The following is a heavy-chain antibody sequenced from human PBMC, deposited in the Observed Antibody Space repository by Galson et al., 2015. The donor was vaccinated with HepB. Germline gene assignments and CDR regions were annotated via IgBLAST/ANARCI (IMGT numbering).Heavy chain of an antibody. Sequence: SLRLSCAASGFTFTSYSMHWVRQAPGKGLDWVAVISYDGNIKYYADSVNGRFTISRDNSKDTLYLQMNSLRTEDTAVYYCCSSRRTGPRGRHLDYWGQGTLVTVPS. J-gene: IGHJ4*02. D-gene: IGHD2-15*01. CDR1: GFTFTSYS. CDR2: ISYDGNIK. CDR3: CSSRRTGPRGRHLDY. V-gene: IGHV3-30-3*01.